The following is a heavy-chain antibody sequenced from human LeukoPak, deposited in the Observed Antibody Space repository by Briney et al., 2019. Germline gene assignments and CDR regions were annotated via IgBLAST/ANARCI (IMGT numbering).Heavy chain of an antibody. J-gene: IGHJ4*02. CDR3: VREDTPATANY. CDR2: ISGGGDIT. CDR1: GFNFANHA. Sequence: GGSLRLSCAASGFNFANHAMSWVRQTAGRGLEWVSAISGGGDITYYADSVKGRFTISRDNSKDTLFLQMHSLRPGDTAVYYCVREDTPATANYWGQGTLVTISS. V-gene: IGHV3-23*01. D-gene: IGHD2-21*02.